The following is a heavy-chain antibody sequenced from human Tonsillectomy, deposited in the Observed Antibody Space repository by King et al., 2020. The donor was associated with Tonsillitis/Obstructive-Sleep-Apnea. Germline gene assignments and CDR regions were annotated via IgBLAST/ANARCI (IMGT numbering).Heavy chain of an antibody. CDR2: INHSGST. Sequence: VQLQQWGAGPLKPSENLSLTCAVHGGSFSGYYWRWIRQPPGKGLEWIGEINHSGSTNYNPSPKSRVTISVDTSKNQFSLKLSSVTAADTAVYYCARGTGIVVVPAAAIRFDPWGQGTLVTVSS. V-gene: IGHV4-34*01. D-gene: IGHD2-2*01. CDR3: ARGTGIVVVPAAAIRFDP. J-gene: IGHJ5*02. CDR1: GGSFSGYY.